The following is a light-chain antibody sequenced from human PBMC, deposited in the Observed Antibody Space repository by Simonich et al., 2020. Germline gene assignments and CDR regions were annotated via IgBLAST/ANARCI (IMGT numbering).Light chain of an antibody. CDR1: QSVLYSSNNKNY. V-gene: IGKV4-1*01. CDR3: MQSIQLPPT. Sequence: DIVMTQSPDSLAVSLGERATINCKSSQSVLYSSNNKNYLAWYQQKPGQPPKLLIYWASTREAGVPDRFSGSGSGTDFTLKISRVEAEDVGVYYCMQSIQLPPTFVGGTKVEIK. J-gene: IGKJ4*01. CDR2: WAS.